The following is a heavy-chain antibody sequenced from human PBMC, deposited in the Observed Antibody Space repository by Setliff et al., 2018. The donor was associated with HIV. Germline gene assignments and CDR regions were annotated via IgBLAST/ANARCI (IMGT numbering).Heavy chain of an antibody. CDR2: INHSGST. D-gene: IGHD6-25*01. Sequence: TSETLSLTCAVYGGSFSDYYWSWIRQPPGKGLEWIGEINHSGSTNYNPSLKSRVTISVDTSKNQFSLKLNSVTAADTAVYYCARGVSAAPDYFDYWGQGTLVTVSS. CDR3: ARGVSAAPDYFDY. V-gene: IGHV4-34*01. J-gene: IGHJ4*02. CDR1: GGSFSDYY.